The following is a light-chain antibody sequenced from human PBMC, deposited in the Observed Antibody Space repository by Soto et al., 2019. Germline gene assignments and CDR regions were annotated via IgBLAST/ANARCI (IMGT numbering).Light chain of an antibody. CDR1: SSHVGGYNY. V-gene: IGLV2-14*01. CDR2: DVS. Sequence: QSALTQPASVSGSPGQSITISCTRTSSHVGGYNYVSWYQQHPGKAPKLLIYDVSNRPSGVSNRFSGSKSGNTASLTISGLQAEDEADYYCSSYTSSSTLVVFGGGTKLTVL. CDR3: SSYTSSSTLVV. J-gene: IGLJ2*01.